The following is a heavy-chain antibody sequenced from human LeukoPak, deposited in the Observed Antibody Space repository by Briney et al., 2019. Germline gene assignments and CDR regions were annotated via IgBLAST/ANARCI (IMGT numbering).Heavy chain of an antibody. CDR1: GGSISSYY. V-gene: IGHV4-4*07. CDR3: AREPNYSGSYLPDY. D-gene: IGHD1-26*01. J-gene: IGHJ4*02. Sequence: SETLSLTCTVSGGSISSYYWSWIRQPAGKGLEWIGRIYSSGSTNYNPSLKSRVTMSVDTSKNQFSLKLTSVTAADTAVYYCAREPNYSGSYLPDYWGQGTLVTVSS. CDR2: IYSSGST.